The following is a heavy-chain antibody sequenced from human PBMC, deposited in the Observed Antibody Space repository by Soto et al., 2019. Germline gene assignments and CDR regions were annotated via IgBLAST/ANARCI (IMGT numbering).Heavy chain of an antibody. Sequence: GGSLRLSCAASGFTFSSYGMHWVHQAPGKGLEWVAVIWYDGSNKYYADSVKGRFTISRDNSKNTLYLQMNSLRAEDTAVYYCARDVGYCSSTSCPYYYYYGMDVWGQGTTVTVSS. V-gene: IGHV3-33*01. J-gene: IGHJ6*02. CDR2: IWYDGSNK. CDR3: ARDVGYCSSTSCPYYYYYGMDV. CDR1: GFTFSSYG. D-gene: IGHD2-2*01.